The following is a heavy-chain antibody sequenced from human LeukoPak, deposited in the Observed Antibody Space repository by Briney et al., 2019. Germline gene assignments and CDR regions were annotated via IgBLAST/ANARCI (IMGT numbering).Heavy chain of an antibody. CDR1: GYSFTSYW. V-gene: IGHV5-51*01. CDR3: ARSYSSSWGAFDI. J-gene: IGHJ3*02. D-gene: IGHD6-13*01. CDR2: IYPDDSDT. Sequence: PGEPLKISCKGSGYSFTSYWIGWVRQMPGKGLEWMGIIYPDDSDTRYSPSFQGQVTISADKSISTAYLQWSSLKASDTAMYYCARSYSSSWGAFDIWGQGTMVTVSS.